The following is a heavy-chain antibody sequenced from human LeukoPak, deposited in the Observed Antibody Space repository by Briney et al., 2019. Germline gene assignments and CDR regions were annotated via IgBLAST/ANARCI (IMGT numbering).Heavy chain of an antibody. CDR2: ISWNSGSI. CDR3: AGGSGGSY. Sequence: GGSLRLSCAASGFTFSNYWMSWVRQAPGKGLEWVSGISWNSGSIGYADSVKGRFTISRDNAKNSLYLQMNSLRAEDTALYYCAGGSGGSYWGQGTLVTVSS. D-gene: IGHD3-10*01. J-gene: IGHJ4*02. CDR1: GFTFSNYW. V-gene: IGHV3-9*01.